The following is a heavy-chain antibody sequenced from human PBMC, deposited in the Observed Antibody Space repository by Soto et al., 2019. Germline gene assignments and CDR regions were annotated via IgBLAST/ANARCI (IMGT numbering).Heavy chain of an antibody. CDR1: GGSISSSGYS. Sequence: PSETLSLTCPVSGGSISSSGYSWNWIRQHPGQGREWIRFIYYSGSTHYNPSLKSRVTITLDTSKNQFSLNLSSVTAADTAVYYCAREEAARIERGFDSWGQGTPVTVSS. J-gene: IGHJ5*01. CDR3: AREEAARIERGFDS. D-gene: IGHD6-6*01. V-gene: IGHV4-31*03. CDR2: IYYSGST.